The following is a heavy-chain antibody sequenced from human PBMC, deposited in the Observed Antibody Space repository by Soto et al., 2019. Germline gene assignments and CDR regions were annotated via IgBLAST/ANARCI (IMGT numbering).Heavy chain of an antibody. D-gene: IGHD3-16*02. V-gene: IGHV3-23*01. CDR3: AKDPFPWGSYRYTGYFDY. J-gene: IGHJ4*02. CDR2: ISGSGGST. Sequence: EVQLLESGGGLVQPGGSLRISCAASGFTFSSYAMSWVRQAPGKGLEWVSAISGSGGSTYYADSVKGRFTISRDNSKNTLYLQMNSLRAEDTAVYYCAKDPFPWGSYRYTGYFDYWGQGTLVTVSS. CDR1: GFTFSSYA.